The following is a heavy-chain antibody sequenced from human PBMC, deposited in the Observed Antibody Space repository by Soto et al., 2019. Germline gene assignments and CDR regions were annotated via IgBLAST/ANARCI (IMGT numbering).Heavy chain of an antibody. CDR1: GGSISSGGYY. CDR2: IYYSGST. D-gene: IGHD3-3*01. Sequence: PSETLSLTCTVSGGSISSGGYYWSWIRQHPGKGLEWIGYIYYSGSTYYNPSLKSRVTISVDTSKNQFSLKLSSVTAADTAVYYCAKVAYYDFWSGYFSPPPPLGPFDPWGQGTLVTVSS. V-gene: IGHV4-31*03. CDR3: AKVAYYDFWSGYFSPPPPLGPFDP. J-gene: IGHJ5*02.